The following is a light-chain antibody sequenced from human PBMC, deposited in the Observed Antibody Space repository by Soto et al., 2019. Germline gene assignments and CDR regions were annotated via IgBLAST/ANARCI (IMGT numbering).Light chain of an antibody. Sequence: QSVLTQPPSVSAAPGQRVTISCSGSSSNIGSNYVSWYQQLPGTAPKLLIYDNYKRPSGIPDRFSGSTSGTSATLAIAGLQTGDEADYYCSSYTSSSTLVVFGGGTKVTVL. CDR1: SSNIGSNY. V-gene: IGLV1-51*01. J-gene: IGLJ2*01. CDR2: DNY. CDR3: SSYTSSSTLVV.